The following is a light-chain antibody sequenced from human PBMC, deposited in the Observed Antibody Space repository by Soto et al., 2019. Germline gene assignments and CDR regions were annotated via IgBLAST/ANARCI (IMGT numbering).Light chain of an antibody. CDR1: QGISSY. J-gene: IGKJ1*01. V-gene: IGKV1-8*01. CDR3: QQYYSNPWT. Sequence: AIRMTQSPSSLSASTGDRVTITCRASQGISSYLAWYQQKPGKAPKLLIYAASTLQSGVPSRFSGSGSGTDFTLTFSCLQSEDFATYYCQQYYSNPWTFGQGTKVEIK. CDR2: AAS.